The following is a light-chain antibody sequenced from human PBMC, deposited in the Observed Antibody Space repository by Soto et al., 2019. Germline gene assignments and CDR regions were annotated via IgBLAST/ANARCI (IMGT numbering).Light chain of an antibody. CDR1: SGHSTYA. J-gene: IGLJ3*02. V-gene: IGLV4-69*01. CDR2: LNSDGSP. CDR3: QTWGTGPWV. Sequence: QSVLTQPPSASASLGASVKLTCTLSSGHSTYAIAWHQQQPEKGPRYLMKLNSDGSPSKGDGIPDRFSGSSSGAERYLTISSLQSEDEADYYCQTWGTGPWVFGRGTKLTVL.